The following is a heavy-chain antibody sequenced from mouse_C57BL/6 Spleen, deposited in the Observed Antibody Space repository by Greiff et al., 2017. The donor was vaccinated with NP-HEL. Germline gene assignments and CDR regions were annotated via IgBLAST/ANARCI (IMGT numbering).Heavy chain of an antibody. Sequence: EVMLVESGGGLVKPGGSLKLSCAASGFTFSSYAMSWVRQTPEKRLEWVATISDGGSYTYYPDNVKGRFTISRDNAKNNLYLQMSHLKSEDTAMYYCARGGRSNYAMDYWGQGTSVTVSS. CDR3: ARGGRSNYAMDY. CDR1: GFTFSSYA. CDR2: ISDGGSYT. J-gene: IGHJ4*01. V-gene: IGHV5-4*03. D-gene: IGHD5-1*01.